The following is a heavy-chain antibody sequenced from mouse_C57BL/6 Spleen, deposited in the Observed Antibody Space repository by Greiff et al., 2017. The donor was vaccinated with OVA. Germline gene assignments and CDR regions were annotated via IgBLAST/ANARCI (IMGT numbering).Heavy chain of an antibody. CDR3: ARKTVVARYWYFDV. CDR2: IDPSDSYT. J-gene: IGHJ1*03. Sequence: MPGQGLEWIGEIDPSDSYTNYNQKFKGKSTLTVDKSSSTAYMQLSSLTSEDSAVYYCARKTVVARYWYFDVWGTGTTVTVSS. D-gene: IGHD1-1*01. V-gene: IGHV1-69*01.